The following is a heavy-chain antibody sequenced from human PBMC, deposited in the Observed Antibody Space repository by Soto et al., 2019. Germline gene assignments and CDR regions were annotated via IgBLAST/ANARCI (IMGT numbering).Heavy chain of an antibody. Sequence: GGSLRLSCTASGFTCSSHAMHWVRQAPGEGLEWVALTWYDGRNRFYVESVEGRFTISRDNSNNTLYLQMSSLRAEDTAEYYCARDYGAGSASYYYYLDVWGKGTTVTVFS. CDR3: ARDYGAGSASYYYYLDV. CDR1: GFTCSSHA. D-gene: IGHD4-17*01. CDR2: TWYDGRNR. V-gene: IGHV3-33*01. J-gene: IGHJ6*03.